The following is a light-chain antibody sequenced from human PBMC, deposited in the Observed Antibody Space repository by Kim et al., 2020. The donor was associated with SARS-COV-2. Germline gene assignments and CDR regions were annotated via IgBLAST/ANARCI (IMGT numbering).Light chain of an antibody. CDR2: RAS. V-gene: IGKV3-15*01. CDR3: QQYNNWPYT. J-gene: IGKJ2*01. CDR1: QGFRSN. Sequence: SVSPGGRAHLSRRASQGFRSNLPWYRQKPGQAPRLLIYRASTRATGIPARFSGSGSGTEFTLTISSLQSEDFAVYYCQQYNNWPYTFGQGTKLEIK.